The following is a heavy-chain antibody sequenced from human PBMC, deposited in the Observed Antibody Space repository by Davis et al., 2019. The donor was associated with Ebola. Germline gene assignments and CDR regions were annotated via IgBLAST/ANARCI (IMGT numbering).Heavy chain of an antibody. CDR1: GGTFSSYA. V-gene: IGHV1-69*13. Sequence: SVKVSCKASGGTFSSYAISWVRQAPGQGLEWMGGIIPIFGTANYAQKFQGRVTITADESTSTAYMELSSLRSDDTAVYYCARDGEIVVVVAATLSYYYGMDVWGKGTTVTVSS. CDR2: IIPIFGTA. J-gene: IGHJ6*04. CDR3: ARDGEIVVVVAATLSYYYGMDV. D-gene: IGHD2-15*01.